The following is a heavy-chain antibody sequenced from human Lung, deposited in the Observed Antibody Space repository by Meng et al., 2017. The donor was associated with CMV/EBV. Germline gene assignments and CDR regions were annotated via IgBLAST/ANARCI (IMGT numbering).Heavy chain of an antibody. J-gene: IGHJ4*02. Sequence: ASGFTLCSYAMSWIRQAPGKGLEWVSGISGSGHSPYYIDSVRGRFTISRDNSKNTLFLVMNSLRAEDTAVYYCAKDLGSNDYGEDYWGQGTLVTVSS. CDR1: GFTLCSYA. D-gene: IGHD4-17*01. V-gene: IGHV3-23*01. CDR2: ISGSGHSP. CDR3: AKDLGSNDYGEDY.